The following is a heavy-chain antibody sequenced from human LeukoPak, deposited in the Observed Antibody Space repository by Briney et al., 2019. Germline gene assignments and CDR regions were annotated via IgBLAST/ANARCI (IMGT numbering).Heavy chain of an antibody. CDR3: ARGVPYDSWSGPHYSDY. CDR2: IKQDGSQE. J-gene: IGHJ4*02. CDR1: RFTLSTYW. Sequence: GGSLRLSCAASRFTLSTYWMSWARQAPGKGLEWVAHIKQDGSQEYYVDSVKGRFTISRDSAKNSLYLQMNSLRAEDTAVYYCARGVPYDSWSGPHYSDYWGQGTLVTVSS. D-gene: IGHD3-3*01. V-gene: IGHV3-7*01.